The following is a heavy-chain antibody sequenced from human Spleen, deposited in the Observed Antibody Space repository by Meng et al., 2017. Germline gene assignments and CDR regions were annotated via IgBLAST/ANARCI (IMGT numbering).Heavy chain of an antibody. Sequence: GGSLRLSCAASGFTFSSYEMTWVRQAPGKGLEWVANIKPDGTEKNYVDSVKGRFTISRDNAKNSLYLQMNSLRAEDTAVYYCARDLSNEGSYYYYGMDVWGQGTTVTVSS. CDR1: GFTFSSYE. V-gene: IGHV3-7*01. J-gene: IGHJ6*02. CDR2: IKPDGTEK. CDR3: ARDLSNEGSYYYYGMDV. D-gene: IGHD3-10*01.